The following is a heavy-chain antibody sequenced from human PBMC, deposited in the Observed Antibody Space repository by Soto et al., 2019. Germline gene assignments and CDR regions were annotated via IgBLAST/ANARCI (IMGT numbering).Heavy chain of an antibody. Sequence: GGSLRLSCSSSGLTFISYAMHWVRQAPGKGLEYVSAISSNGGSTYYADSVKGRFTISRDNSKNALYLQMSSLRAEDTAVYYCVNSRYCSGGSCYSRDIDYYYGMDVWGQGTTVTVSS. V-gene: IGHV3-64D*08. CDR2: ISSNGGST. CDR3: VNSRYCSGGSCYSRDIDYYYGMDV. J-gene: IGHJ6*02. CDR1: GLTFISYA. D-gene: IGHD2-15*01.